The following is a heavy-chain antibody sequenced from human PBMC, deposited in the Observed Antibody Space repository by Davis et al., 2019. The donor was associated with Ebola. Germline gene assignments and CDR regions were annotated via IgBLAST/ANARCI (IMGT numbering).Heavy chain of an antibody. CDR2: INPSGGST. V-gene: IGHV1-46*01. CDR1: GYTFTSYY. J-gene: IGHJ4*02. D-gene: IGHD1-14*01. CDR3: TIGGTTGGFDY. Sequence: ASVKVSCKASGYTFTSYYMHWVRQAPGQGLEWMGIINPSGGSTSYAQKFQARVIMTDDTSTDTAYMELSSLRYEDTAVYYCTIGGTTGGFDYWGQGTLVTVSS.